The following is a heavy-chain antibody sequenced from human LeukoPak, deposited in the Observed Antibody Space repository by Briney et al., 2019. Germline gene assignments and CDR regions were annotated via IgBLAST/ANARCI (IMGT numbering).Heavy chain of an antibody. CDR2: ISSSGSTI. D-gene: IGHD1-26*01. Sequence: GGSLRLSCAASVFTYSSYEMNWVRQAPGKGLEWVSYISSSGSTIYYADSVKGRFNISRDNAQHSLYLQMNSLRAEDTAVYYCARVGGSYGFLSQKPRYFQHWGQGTLVTVSA. CDR1: VFTYSSYE. J-gene: IGHJ1*01. CDR3: ARVGGSYGFLSQKPRYFQH. V-gene: IGHV3-48*03.